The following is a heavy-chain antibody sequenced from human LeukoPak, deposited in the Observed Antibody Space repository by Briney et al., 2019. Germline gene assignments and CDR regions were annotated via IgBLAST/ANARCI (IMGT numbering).Heavy chain of an antibody. V-gene: IGHV4-31*03. CDR1: GGSISSGGYY. CDR2: IYYSAST. Sequence: SQTLSLTCTVSGGSISSGGYYWSWIRQHPGKGLEWIGYIYYSASTYYNPSLKSRVTISVDTSKNQFSLKLSSVTAADTAVYYCASETRGWFDPWGQGTLVTVSS. J-gene: IGHJ5*02. D-gene: IGHD1-14*01. CDR3: ASETRGWFDP.